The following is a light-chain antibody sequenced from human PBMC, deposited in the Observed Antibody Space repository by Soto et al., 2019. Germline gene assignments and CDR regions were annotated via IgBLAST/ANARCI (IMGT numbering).Light chain of an antibody. CDR3: QSYDSSLSGFYV. J-gene: IGLJ1*01. V-gene: IGLV1-40*01. CDR2: GNS. Sequence: QAVVTQPPSMSGAPGQRVTISCTGSSSNIGAGYDVHWYQQLPGTAPKLLIYGNSNRPSGVPDRFSGSKSGTSASLAITGLQAEDEADYYCQSYDSSLSGFYVFGTGTKLTVL. CDR1: SSNIGAGYD.